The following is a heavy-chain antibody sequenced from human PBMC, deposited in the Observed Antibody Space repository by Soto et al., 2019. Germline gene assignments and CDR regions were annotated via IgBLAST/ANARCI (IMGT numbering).Heavy chain of an antibody. V-gene: IGHV3-23*01. CDR1: GFTFSSYA. CDR2: ISGSGGST. J-gene: IGHJ4*02. D-gene: IGHD2-15*01. CDR3: AKDGCGGGSCYEDY. Sequence: EVQLLESGGGLVQPGGSLRLSCAASGFTFSSYAMSWVRQAPGKGLEWVSAISGSGGSTYYADSVKGRFTISRDNSKNTLYLQMYSLRAEDTAVYYCAKDGCGGGSCYEDYWGQGTLVTVSS.